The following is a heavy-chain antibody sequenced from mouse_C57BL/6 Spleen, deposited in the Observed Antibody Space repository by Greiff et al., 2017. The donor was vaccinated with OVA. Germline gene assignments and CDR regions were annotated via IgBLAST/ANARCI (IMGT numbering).Heavy chain of an antibody. Sequence: VQLQQSGAELVKPGASVKLSCTASGFNIKDYYMHWVKQRTEQGLEWIGRIDPEDGETKYAPKFPGKATITADTSSNTAYLQLSSLTSEDTAVYYCARADYYAMDYWGQGTSVTVSS. CDR3: ARADYYAMDY. CDR2: IDPEDGET. V-gene: IGHV14-2*01. D-gene: IGHD3-3*01. CDR1: GFNIKDYY. J-gene: IGHJ4*01.